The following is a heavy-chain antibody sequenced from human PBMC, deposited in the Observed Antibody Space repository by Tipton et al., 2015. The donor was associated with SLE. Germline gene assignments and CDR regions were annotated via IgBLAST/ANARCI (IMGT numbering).Heavy chain of an antibody. V-gene: IGHV4-38-2*02. D-gene: IGHD5-24*01. Sequence: TLSLTCTVSGFSISSYYWGWIRQPPGKGREWLGTIYHSGTTYYNPSLKSRLTLSIDTSKNQFSLKLSSVTAADTAVYYCVRLELPATKADYWGPGTLVTVSS. J-gene: IGHJ4*02. CDR2: IYHSGTT. CDR3: VRLELPATKADY. CDR1: GFSISSYY.